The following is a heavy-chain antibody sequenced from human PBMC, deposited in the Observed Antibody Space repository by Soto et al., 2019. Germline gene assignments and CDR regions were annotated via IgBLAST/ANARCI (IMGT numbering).Heavy chain of an antibody. Sequence: QLQLQESGPGLVKPSETLSLTCTVSGGSISSSSYYWGWIRQPPGKGLEWIGSIYYSGSTYYNPSLKSRVTISVDTSKNQFSLKLSSVTAADTAVYYCARRVPAAMGISYYYYGMDVWGQGTTVTVSS. D-gene: IGHD2-2*01. J-gene: IGHJ6*02. CDR3: ARRVPAAMGISYYYYGMDV. V-gene: IGHV4-39*01. CDR1: GGSISSSSYY. CDR2: IYYSGST.